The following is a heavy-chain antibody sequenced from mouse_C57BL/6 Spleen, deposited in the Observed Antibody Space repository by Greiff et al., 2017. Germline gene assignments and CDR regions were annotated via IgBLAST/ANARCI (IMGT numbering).Heavy chain of an antibody. CDR3: ARPTWFAY. V-gene: IGHV1-4*01. CDR1: GYTFTSYT. CDR2: INPSSGYT. Sequence: VKLQESGAELARPGASVKMSCKASGYTFTSYTMHWVKQRPGQGLEWIGYINPSSGYTKYNQKFKGKATLTVDKSSSTAYMELNSLTSEDSAVYYCARPTWFAYWGQGTLVTVSA. J-gene: IGHJ3*01.